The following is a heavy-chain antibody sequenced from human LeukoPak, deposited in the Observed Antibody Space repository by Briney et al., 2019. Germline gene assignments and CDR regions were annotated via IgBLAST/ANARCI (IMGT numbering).Heavy chain of an antibody. CDR3: ARGLGRTDWFDP. J-gene: IGHJ5*02. V-gene: IGHV4-59*08. Sequence: SETLSLTCTVSGGSISSYYWSWIRQPPGKGLEWIGYIYYSGSTNYNPSLKSRVTISVDTSKNQFSLKLSSVTAADTAVYYCARGLGRTDWFDPWGQGTLVTVSS. CDR1: GGSISSYY. CDR2: IYYSGST. D-gene: IGHD1-1*01.